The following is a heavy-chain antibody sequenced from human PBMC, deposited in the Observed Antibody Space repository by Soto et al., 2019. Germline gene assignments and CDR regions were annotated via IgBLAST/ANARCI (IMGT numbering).Heavy chain of an antibody. Sequence: GGSLRLSCAASGFTFSSYWMSWVRQAPGKGLEWVANIKQDGSEKYYVDSVKGRFTISRDNAKNSLYLQMNSLRAEDTAVYYCARTFYRAAAGKGAFDIWGQGTMVTVSS. CDR1: GFTFSSYW. V-gene: IGHV3-7*01. D-gene: IGHD6-13*01. J-gene: IGHJ3*02. CDR2: IKQDGSEK. CDR3: ARTFYRAAAGKGAFDI.